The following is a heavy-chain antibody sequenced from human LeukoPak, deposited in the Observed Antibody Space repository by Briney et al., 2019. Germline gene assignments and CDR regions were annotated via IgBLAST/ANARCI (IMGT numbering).Heavy chain of an antibody. J-gene: IGHJ4*02. Sequence: GGSLKLSRAASGFTFSGSAMHWARQASGKGLEWVGRIRSKANSYATAYAASVKGRFTISRDDSKNTAYLQMNSLKTEDTAVYYCATERDSSWTFDSWGQGTLVTVSS. D-gene: IGHD6-13*01. CDR1: GFTFSGSA. CDR2: IRSKANSYAT. V-gene: IGHV3-73*01. CDR3: ATERDSSWTFDS.